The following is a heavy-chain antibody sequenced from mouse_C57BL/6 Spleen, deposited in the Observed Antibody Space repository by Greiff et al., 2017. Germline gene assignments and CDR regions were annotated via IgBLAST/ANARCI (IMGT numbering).Heavy chain of an antibody. V-gene: IGHV5-17*01. J-gene: IGHJ2*01. CDR3: SRHVYFDY. Sequence: EVKLMESGGGLVKPGGSLKLSCAASGFTFSDYGMHWVRQAPEKGLEWVAYISSGSSTIYYAETVKGRFTLSSYNAKNTLFLQMTSLRSEDTAMYCCSRHVYFDYWGKGTTLTVSS. CDR1: GFTFSDYG. CDR2: ISSGSSTI.